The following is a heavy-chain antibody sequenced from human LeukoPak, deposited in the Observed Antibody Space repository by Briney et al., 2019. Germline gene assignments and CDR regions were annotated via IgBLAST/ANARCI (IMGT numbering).Heavy chain of an antibody. D-gene: IGHD5-24*01. CDR3: ARGTRDGYNLFDY. Sequence: SVKVSCKASGGTFSSYAISWVRQAPGRGLEWMGGIIPIFGTANYAQKFQGRVTITADESTSTAYMELSSLRSEDTAVYYCARGTRDGYNLFDYWGQGTLVSVSS. V-gene: IGHV1-69*01. CDR2: IIPIFGTA. CDR1: GGTFSSYA. J-gene: IGHJ4*02.